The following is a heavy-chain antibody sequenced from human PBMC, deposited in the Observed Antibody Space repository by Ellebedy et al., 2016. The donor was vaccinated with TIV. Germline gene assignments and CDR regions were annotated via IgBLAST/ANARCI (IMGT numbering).Heavy chain of an antibody. D-gene: IGHD1-26*01. J-gene: IGHJ4*02. V-gene: IGHV3-7*04. CDR2: IKEDGNEK. Sequence: GGSLRLSXAASGFTFRNHWMTWVRQAPGKGLEWVANIKEDGNEKRYVDSVKGRFTISRDNAKNSLYLEMNSLRVEDTAPYYCARHIRSWDTDFDYWGQGTPVTVSS. CDR1: GFTFRNHW. CDR3: ARHIRSWDTDFDY.